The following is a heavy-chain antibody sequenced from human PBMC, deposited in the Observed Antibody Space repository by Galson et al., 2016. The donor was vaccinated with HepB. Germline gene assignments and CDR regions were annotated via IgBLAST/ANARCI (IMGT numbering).Heavy chain of an antibody. J-gene: IGHJ4*02. CDR1: GFSFYTYV. Sequence: SLRLSCAASGFSFYTYVMSWVRQAPGKGLEWVSTISGSGGSTYYADSVKGRFTISRDNSKNTLYLQMNSLRAEDTAVYYCAKDMRSYDILTGNDYWGQGTLVTVSS. V-gene: IGHV3-23*01. D-gene: IGHD3-9*01. CDR2: ISGSGGST. CDR3: AKDMRSYDILTGNDY.